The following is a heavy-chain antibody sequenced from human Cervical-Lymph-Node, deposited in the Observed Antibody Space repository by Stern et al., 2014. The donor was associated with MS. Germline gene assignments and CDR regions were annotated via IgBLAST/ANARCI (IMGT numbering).Heavy chain of an antibody. Sequence: QVQLVQSGPEVMKPGASVKVSCKASGDTFTRSSIHWVRQAPGQSLEWMGWVYAGNGTTTYTEKFQGRVTITRDTSASTAYMDLSSLRPEDTAMYYCARDLSAAFSSSWDYWGQGTQVTVSS. CDR2: VYAGNGTT. CDR1: GDTFTRSS. D-gene: IGHD6-6*01. J-gene: IGHJ4*02. V-gene: IGHV1-3*01. CDR3: ARDLSAAFSSSWDY.